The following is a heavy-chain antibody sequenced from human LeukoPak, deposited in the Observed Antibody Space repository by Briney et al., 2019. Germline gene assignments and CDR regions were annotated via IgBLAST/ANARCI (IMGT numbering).Heavy chain of an antibody. V-gene: IGHV4-59*01. D-gene: IGHD3-10*01. CDR3: AREDGSGSYYIASGFDY. Sequence: SRVTISVDTSKNQFSLKLSSVTAADTAVYYCAREDGSGSYYIASGFDYWGQGTLVTVSS. J-gene: IGHJ4*02.